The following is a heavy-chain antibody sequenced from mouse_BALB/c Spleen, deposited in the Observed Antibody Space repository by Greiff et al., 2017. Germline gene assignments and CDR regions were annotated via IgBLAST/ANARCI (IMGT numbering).Heavy chain of an antibody. J-gene: IGHJ4*01. CDR2: ISSGSSTI. CDR3: ARSNYYGSSLYAMDY. Sequence: EVQVVESGGGLVQPGGSRKLSCAASGFTFSSFGMHWVRQAPEKGLEWVAYISSGSSTIYYADTVKGRFTISRDNPKNTLFLQMTSLRSEDTAMYYCARSNYYGSSLYAMDYWGQGTSVTVSS. V-gene: IGHV5-17*02. D-gene: IGHD1-1*01. CDR1: GFTFSSFG.